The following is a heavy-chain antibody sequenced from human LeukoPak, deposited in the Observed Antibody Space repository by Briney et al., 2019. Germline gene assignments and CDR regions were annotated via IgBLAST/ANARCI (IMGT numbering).Heavy chain of an antibody. CDR3: ARDHGRDAVDVRVDY. CDR2: ISSSSSYI. D-gene: IGHD6-19*01. CDR1: GFSFSSYS. V-gene: IGHV3-21*01. Sequence: GGSLRLSCAASGFSFSSYSMNWVRQAPGKGLEWVSSISSSSSYIYYADSVKGRFTISRDNAKNSLYLQMNSLRADDTAVYYCARDHGRDAVDVRVDYWGQGTLVTVSS. J-gene: IGHJ4*02.